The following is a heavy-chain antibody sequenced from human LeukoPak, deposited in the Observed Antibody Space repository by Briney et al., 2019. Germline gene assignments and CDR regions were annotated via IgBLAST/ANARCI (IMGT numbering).Heavy chain of an antibody. CDR1: GYTFTGYY. J-gene: IGHJ3*02. CDR2: INPNSGGT. V-gene: IGHV1-2*02. Sequence: ASVKVSCKASGYTFTGYYMHWVRQAPGQGLEWMGWINPNSGGTNYAQKFQGRVTMTRDTSISTAYMELSRLRAGDTAVYYCARDRGSGSYNGAFDIWGQGTMVSVSS. CDR3: ARDRGSGSYNGAFDI. D-gene: IGHD3-10*01.